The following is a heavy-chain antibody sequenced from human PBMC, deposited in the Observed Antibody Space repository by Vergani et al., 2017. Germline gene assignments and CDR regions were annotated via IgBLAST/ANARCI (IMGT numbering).Heavy chain of an antibody. Sequence: QLQLQESGPGLVKPSETLSLTCTVSGGSISSSSYYWGWIRQPPGKGLEWIGSIYYSGSTYYNPSLKSRVTISVDTSKNQFSLKLSSVTAADPAVYYCASVGYSGYNDYWGQGTLVTVSS. CDR3: ASVGYSGYNDY. V-gene: IGHV4-39*07. CDR2: IYYSGST. CDR1: GGSISSSSYY. D-gene: IGHD5-12*01. J-gene: IGHJ4*02.